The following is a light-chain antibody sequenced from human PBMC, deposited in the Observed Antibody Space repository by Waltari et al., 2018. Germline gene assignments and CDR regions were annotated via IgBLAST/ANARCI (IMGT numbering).Light chain of an antibody. CDR1: QDISNW. CDR2: AAS. Sequence: DIQMPQSPSSLSASVGDRVTISCQASQDISNWLAWYQQTPGRAPKLLIYAASTLQSGVPSRFSGSGSGTDFTLTITSLLPGDFATYFCQQYNSYPLTFGGGTKVEIK. J-gene: IGKJ4*01. V-gene: IGKV1-12*01. CDR3: QQYNSYPLT.